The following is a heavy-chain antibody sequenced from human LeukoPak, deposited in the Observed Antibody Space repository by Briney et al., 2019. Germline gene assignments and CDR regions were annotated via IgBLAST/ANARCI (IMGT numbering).Heavy chain of an antibody. CDR1: GYTFTSYK. CDR3: ARVGVLVGAPFDY. V-gene: IGHV1-46*01. Sequence: GASVKVSCKASGYTFTSYKMHWVRQAPGQGLEWMGIINPRGGSTSYSQKFQGRVTMTRDTSTTTVYMELSSLRSEDTAVYYCARVGVLVGAPFDYWGQGTLVPVSS. J-gene: IGHJ4*02. CDR2: INPRGGST. D-gene: IGHD1-26*01.